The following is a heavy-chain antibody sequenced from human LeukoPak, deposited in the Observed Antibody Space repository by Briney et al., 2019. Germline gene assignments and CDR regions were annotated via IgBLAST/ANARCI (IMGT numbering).Heavy chain of an antibody. V-gene: IGHV3-11*05. CDR1: EFTFSDFY. CDR2: ISQTSTDI. D-gene: IGHD3-16*01. Sequence: PGGSLRLSCAASEFTFSDFYMTWIRQAPGKGLEWISYISQTSTDIRYADSVKGRFTISRDNAKNSLYLQMDSLRAEDTAVYYCTRDPRLSDYWGQGTQVTVSS. J-gene: IGHJ4*02. CDR3: TRDPRLSDY.